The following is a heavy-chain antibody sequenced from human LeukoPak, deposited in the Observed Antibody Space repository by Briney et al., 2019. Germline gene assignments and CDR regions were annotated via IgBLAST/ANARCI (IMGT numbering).Heavy chain of an antibody. CDR2: ISSTGGTT. CDR3: VKDLWFGVFDY. J-gene: IGHJ4*02. V-gene: IGHV3-64D*06. CDR1: GFTFSSYA. D-gene: IGHD3-10*01. Sequence: GGSLRLSCSASGFTFSSYAMHWVRHAPGKGLEYVSAISSTGGTTYYADSVKGRFTISRDNSKNTLYLQRSSLRAEDTAVYYCVKDLWFGVFDYWGQGTLVTVSS.